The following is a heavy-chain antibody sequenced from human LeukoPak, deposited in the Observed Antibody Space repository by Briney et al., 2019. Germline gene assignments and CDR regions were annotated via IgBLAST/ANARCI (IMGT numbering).Heavy chain of an antibody. CDR1: GYSLSEIS. Sequence: ASVKVSCKVSGYSLSEISVHWIRQVPGRGLEWMGSFETEDGEPLYAQKFQGRVTMTEDTSTDTAYMELSSLRSDDTAVYYCARVVSGSYYAFDIWGQGTMVTVSS. CDR3: ARVVSGSYYAFDI. V-gene: IGHV1-24*01. CDR2: FETEDGEP. J-gene: IGHJ3*02. D-gene: IGHD1-26*01.